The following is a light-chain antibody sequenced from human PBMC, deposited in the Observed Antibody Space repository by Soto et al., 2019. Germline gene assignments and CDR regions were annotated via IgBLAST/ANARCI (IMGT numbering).Light chain of an antibody. J-gene: IGKJ1*01. CDR1: QSVKSSY. Sequence: ETVLTPFPGTPSFSPREKAILSRRSSQSVKSSYLAWYQQKPGQAPRLLIYGVSTRATGTPDRFSGSGSGTDFTLTISRLEPEDFAVYYCQQYANSPRTFGQGTKV. CDR3: QQYANSPRT. CDR2: GVS. V-gene: IGKV3-20*01.